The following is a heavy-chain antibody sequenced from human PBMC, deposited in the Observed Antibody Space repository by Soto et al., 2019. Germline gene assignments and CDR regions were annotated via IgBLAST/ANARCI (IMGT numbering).Heavy chain of an antibody. CDR1: GFPISSTYS. V-gene: IGHV4-38-2*02. Sequence: PSETLSLTCLVSGFPISSTYSWGWIRQPPGKGLEWIGSISHSGTTSYSPSLMSRVSISVDTSKNQVSLKLTSVTAADTAVYFCARVTMVIRDSDHFGVDVWGHGTTVTVSS. J-gene: IGHJ6*02. CDR3: ARVTMVIRDSDHFGVDV. D-gene: IGHD4-17*01. CDR2: ISHSGTT.